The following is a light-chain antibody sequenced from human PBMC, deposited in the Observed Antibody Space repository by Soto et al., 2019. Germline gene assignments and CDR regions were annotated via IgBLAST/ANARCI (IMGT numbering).Light chain of an antibody. CDR1: SSDVGAYKY. J-gene: IGLJ3*02. V-gene: IGLV2-8*01. CDR2: EVT. CDR3: TSYLGNHIWV. Sequence: QSALTQPPSASGSPGQSVTISCTGTSSDVGAYKYVSWYQQYPGKAPKLMIYEVTKRPSGVPDRFSGSKSGNTASLTVSGLQGEDEADYYRTSYLGNHIWVFGGGTKLTVL.